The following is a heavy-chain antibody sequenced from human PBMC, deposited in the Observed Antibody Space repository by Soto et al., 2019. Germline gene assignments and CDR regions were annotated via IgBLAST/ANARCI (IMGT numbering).Heavy chain of an antibody. CDR1: GYTFTGLP. D-gene: IGHD3-3*01. CDR3: ARSNGYYSPFDY. V-gene: IGHV1-3*04. CDR2: INTGNGNT. J-gene: IGHJ4*02. Sequence: ASVKVSCKTSGYTFTGLPIHWVRQAPGQSPEWMGWINTGNGNTRSSQKFQGRVSITRDTSASTTYVDLSSLKTEDTAIYYCARSNGYYSPFDYWGQGIQVTVSS.